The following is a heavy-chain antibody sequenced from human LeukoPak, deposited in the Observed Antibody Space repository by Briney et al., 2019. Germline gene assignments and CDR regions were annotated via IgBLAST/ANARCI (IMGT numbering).Heavy chain of an antibody. D-gene: IGHD3-10*01. CDR1: GFTFIRYA. CDR3: AKFVYGSGTQRAAFAY. Sequence: PGGSLRLSCTASGFTFIRYAISLVRQAPAKILEWVSAITGSGGSTYHADSVKCRFTISRDNSKNPLYLQMNSLRAEDTAVYYCAKFVYGSGTQRAAFAYLGQRTLVTVSA. V-gene: IGHV3-23*01. CDR2: ITGSGGST. J-gene: IGHJ4*02.